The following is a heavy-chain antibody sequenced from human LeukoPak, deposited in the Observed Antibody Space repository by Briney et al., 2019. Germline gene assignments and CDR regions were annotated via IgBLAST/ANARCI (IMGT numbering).Heavy chain of an antibody. D-gene: IGHD2-21*01. CDR1: GYTFTAYG. CDR3: ARGLGLVRYHY. V-gene: IGHV1-8*02. Sequence: ASVKVSCKASGYTFTAYGISWVRQATGQGLEWMGWMNPNSGNTGYAQKFQGRVTMTRNSSISTAYMELSSLRSDDTAVYYCARGLGLVRYHYWGQGTLVTVSS. J-gene: IGHJ4*02. CDR2: MNPNSGNT.